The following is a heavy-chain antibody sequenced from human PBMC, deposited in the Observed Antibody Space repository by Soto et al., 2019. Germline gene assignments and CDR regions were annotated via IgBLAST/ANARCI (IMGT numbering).Heavy chain of an antibody. J-gene: IGHJ4*02. CDR2: INAGNGIT. D-gene: IGHD4-4*01. Sequence: ASVKVSCKASGYTFTSYAMHWVRQAPGQRLEWMGWINAGNGITKYSQKFQGRVTITRDTSASTAYMELSSLRSEDTAVYYCARSTTVPYWGQGTLVTVSS. CDR1: GYTFTSYA. V-gene: IGHV1-3*01. CDR3: ARSTTVPY.